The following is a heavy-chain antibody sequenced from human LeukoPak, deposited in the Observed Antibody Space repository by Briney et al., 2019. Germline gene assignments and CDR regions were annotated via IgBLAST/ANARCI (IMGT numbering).Heavy chain of an antibody. CDR2: SKNKANNYIT. V-gene: IGHV3-72*01. J-gene: IGHJ4*02. CDR3: ARDSSGQGDY. CDR1: GFTFTAHY. Sequence: PGGSLRLSCAASGFTFTAHYIDRLPQPPAKAPERVGRSKNKANNYITQYTAFVQGRFTISRDNSKNSLYLQINSLKTEDTAVYYCARDSSGQGDYWGQGTLVTVSS. D-gene: IGHD3-22*01.